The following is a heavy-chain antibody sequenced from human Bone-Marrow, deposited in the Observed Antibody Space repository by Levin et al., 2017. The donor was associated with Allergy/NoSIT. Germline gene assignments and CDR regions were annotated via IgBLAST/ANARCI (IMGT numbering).Heavy chain of an antibody. CDR3: ARVGHRGSGSYLGY. Sequence: PGESLKISCKASGYTFTSYDINWVRQATGQGLEWMGWMNPNSGNTGYAQKFQGRVTMTRNTSISTAYMELSSLRSEDTAVYYCARVGHRGSGSYLGYWGQGTLVTVSS. CDR2: MNPNSGNT. V-gene: IGHV1-8*01. D-gene: IGHD3-10*01. J-gene: IGHJ4*02. CDR1: GYTFTSYD.